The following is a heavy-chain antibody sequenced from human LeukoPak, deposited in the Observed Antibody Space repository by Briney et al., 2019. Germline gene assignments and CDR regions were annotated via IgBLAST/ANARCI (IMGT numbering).Heavy chain of an antibody. Sequence: PGGSLRLSCAASGFTFDGYAMHWVRQTPGKCLEWVSLISGDGGSTQYADSVKGRFTISRDNSKNSLYLQMNSLRTEDTALYYCVRDTGSTWTFDHWGQGTLVTVSS. D-gene: IGHD2-2*01. J-gene: IGHJ4*02. CDR3: VRDTGSTWTFDH. V-gene: IGHV3-43*02. CDR2: ISGDGGST. CDR1: GFTFDGYA.